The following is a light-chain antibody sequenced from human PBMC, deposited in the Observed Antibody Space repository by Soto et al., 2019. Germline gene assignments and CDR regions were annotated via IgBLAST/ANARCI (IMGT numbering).Light chain of an antibody. Sequence: DIQMTQSPSSLSASVGDRVTITCQASQDIRKYLNWYQQKAGRAPKLLIYGASNLETGVPSRFSGSGYGTDFTFTISSLQPEDIATYYCQHYDNLPPFTFGPGTKVDIK. CDR3: QHYDNLPPFT. V-gene: IGKV1-33*01. CDR1: QDIRKY. CDR2: GAS. J-gene: IGKJ3*01.